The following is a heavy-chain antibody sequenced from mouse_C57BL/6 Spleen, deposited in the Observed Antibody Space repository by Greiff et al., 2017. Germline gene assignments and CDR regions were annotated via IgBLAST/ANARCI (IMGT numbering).Heavy chain of an antibody. Sequence: VQLQQSGTVLARPGASVKMSCKTSGYTFTSYWMHWVKQRPGQGLEWIGAIYPGNSDTSYNQKFKGKAKLTAVTSASTAYMELSSLTNEDSAVYYCTRGDGYCGDYFDYWGQGTTLTVSS. V-gene: IGHV1-5*01. CDR3: TRGDGYCGDYFDY. D-gene: IGHD2-3*01. J-gene: IGHJ2*01. CDR2: IYPGNSDT. CDR1: GYTFTSYW.